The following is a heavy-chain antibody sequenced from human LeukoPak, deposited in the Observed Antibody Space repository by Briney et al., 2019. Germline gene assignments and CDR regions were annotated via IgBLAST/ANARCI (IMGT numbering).Heavy chain of an antibody. J-gene: IGHJ5*02. V-gene: IGHV3-11*01. D-gene: IGHD1-1*01. CDR1: EFSVGSNY. Sequence: GGSLRLSCAASEFSVGSNYMTWVRQAPGKGLEWVSYISSSGSTIYYADSVKGRFTISRDNAKNSLYLQMNSLRAEDTALYYCAGGIDDGDNWFDPWGQGTLVTVSS. CDR2: ISSSGSTI. CDR3: AGGIDDGDNWFDP.